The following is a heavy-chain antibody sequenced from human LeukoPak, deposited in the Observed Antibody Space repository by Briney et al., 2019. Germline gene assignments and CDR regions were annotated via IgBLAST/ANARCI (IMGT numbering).Heavy chain of an antibody. CDR1: GYTFTSYG. D-gene: IGHD2-2*01. J-gene: IGHJ5*02. CDR2: ISAYNGNT. Sequence: ASVNVSCKTSGYTFTSYGISWVRQAPGQGLEWMGWISAYNGNTNYAQKLQGRVTMTTDTSTSTAYMELRSLRSDDTAVYYCARGGIVVVPAAPNNWFDPWGQGTLVTVSS. CDR3: ARGGIVVVPAAPNNWFDP. V-gene: IGHV1-18*01.